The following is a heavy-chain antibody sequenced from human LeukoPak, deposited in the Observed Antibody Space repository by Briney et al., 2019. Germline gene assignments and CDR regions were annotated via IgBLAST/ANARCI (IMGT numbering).Heavy chain of an antibody. V-gene: IGHV3-23*01. D-gene: IGHD3-10*01. CDR2: IGASGSST. CDR1: DFLFSSYA. J-gene: IGHJ3*02. Sequence: GGSLRLSCAASDFLFSSYAMTWVRQAPGKGLEWVSVIGASGSSTYYADSVKGRFTISRDNSKTTLYLQMNSLRAEDTAVYYCARGLSSVNDAFDIWGQGTMVTVSS. CDR3: ARGLSSVNDAFDI.